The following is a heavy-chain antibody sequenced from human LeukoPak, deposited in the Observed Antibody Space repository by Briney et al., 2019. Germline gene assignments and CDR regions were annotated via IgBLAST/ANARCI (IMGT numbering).Heavy chain of an antibody. J-gene: IGHJ4*02. CDR3: AKGSRGYSGYYLDY. V-gene: IGHV3-23*01. CDR1: GFSFGGYA. CDR2: ISGSGAST. Sequence: PGGSLRLSCAASGFSFGGYAMSWVRQAPGKGLEWVSSISGSGASTYYADSVRGRFTLSRDNFENTLYLQMNSLRAEDTAVYYCAKGSRGYSGYYLDYWGQGTLITVSS. D-gene: IGHD5-12*01.